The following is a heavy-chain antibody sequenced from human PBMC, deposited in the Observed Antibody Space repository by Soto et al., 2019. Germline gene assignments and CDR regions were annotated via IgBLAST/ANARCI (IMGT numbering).Heavy chain of an antibody. Sequence: EVQLVESGGGLVQPGGSLRLSCAASGFTFSSYWMSWFRQAPGKGLEWVANIKQDGSEKYYVDSVKGRFTISRDNAKNSLYLQMNSLRAEDTAVDYCARNPDYYGSGGDYWGQGTLVTVSS. CDR3: ARNPDYYGSGGDY. CDR1: GFTFSSYW. CDR2: IKQDGSEK. J-gene: IGHJ4*02. V-gene: IGHV3-7*01. D-gene: IGHD3-10*01.